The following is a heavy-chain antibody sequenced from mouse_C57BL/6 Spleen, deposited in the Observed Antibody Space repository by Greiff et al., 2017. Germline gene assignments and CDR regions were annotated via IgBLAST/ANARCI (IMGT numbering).Heavy chain of an antibody. CDR1: GYTFTSYW. CDR2: IDPSDRET. V-gene: IGHV1-52*01. J-gene: IGHJ1*03. Sequence: QVQLQQPGAELVKPGASVKLSCKASGYTFTSYWMHWVKQRPIQGLEWIGNIDPSDRETHYNPKFKDKATLTVDKSSSTAYMQLSSLTSEDSAVYYCARSIYYYGSSLWYFDVWGTGTTVTVSS. D-gene: IGHD1-1*01. CDR3: ARSIYYYGSSLWYFDV.